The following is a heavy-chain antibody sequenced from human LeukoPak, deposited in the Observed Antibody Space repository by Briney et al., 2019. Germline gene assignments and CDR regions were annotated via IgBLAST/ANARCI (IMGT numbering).Heavy chain of an antibody. D-gene: IGHD3-10*01. Sequence: ASVTVSCKASGYTFTSYGISWVRQAPGQGLEWMGWINTNTGNPTYAQGFTGRFVFSLDTSVSTAYLQISSLKAEDTAVYYCAVSGSYLGSYYYYMDVWDKGTTVTVSS. CDR3: AVSGSYLGSYYYYMDV. CDR2: INTNTGNP. CDR1: GYTFTSYG. J-gene: IGHJ6*03. V-gene: IGHV7-4-1*02.